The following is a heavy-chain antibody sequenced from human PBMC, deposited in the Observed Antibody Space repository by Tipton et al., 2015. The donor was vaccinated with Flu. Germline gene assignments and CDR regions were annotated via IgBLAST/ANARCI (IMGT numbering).Heavy chain of an antibody. Sequence: TLSLTCTVSGGSISSSSYYWSWIRQPPGKGLEWIGSIYYSGSTYYNPSLKSRVTISVDTSKNQFSLKLSSVTAADTAVYYCARLSRTYYYDSSGHYGMDVWGQGTTVTVSS. V-gene: IGHV4-39*01. CDR1: GGSISSSSYY. CDR2: IYYSGST. J-gene: IGHJ6*02. D-gene: IGHD3-22*01. CDR3: ARLSRTYYYDSSGHYGMDV.